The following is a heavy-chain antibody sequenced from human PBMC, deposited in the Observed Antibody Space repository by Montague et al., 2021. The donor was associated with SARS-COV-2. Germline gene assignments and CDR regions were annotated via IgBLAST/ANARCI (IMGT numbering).Heavy chain of an antibody. CDR3: ARVHFVSSGWYPDAFDI. V-gene: IGHV4-31*03. CDR1: GGSINSGGYY. J-gene: IGHJ3*02. CDR2: IYYSGXT. D-gene: IGHD6-19*01. Sequence: TLSLTCTVSGGSINSGGYYWSWIRQHPGKGLEWIGYIYYSGXTXYXXXXKXRLTISVDTSKNQFSLKPSSVTAADTAVYYCARVHFVSSGWYPDAFDIWGQGTMVTVSS.